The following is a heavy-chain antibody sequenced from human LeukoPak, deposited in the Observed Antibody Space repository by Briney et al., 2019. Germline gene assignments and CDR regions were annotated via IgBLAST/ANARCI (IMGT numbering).Heavy chain of an antibody. CDR1: GGTFSSYA. V-gene: IGHV1-69*04. J-gene: IGHJ4*02. CDR3: ARAKTGATPGNFVC. CDR2: IIPILGIA. Sequence: ASVKVSCKASGGTFSSYAISWVRQAPGQGLEWMGRIIPILGIANYAQKFQGRVTITADKSTSTAYMELSSLRSEDTAVYYCARAKTGATPGNFVCCGQGALATVSS. D-gene: IGHD1-1*01.